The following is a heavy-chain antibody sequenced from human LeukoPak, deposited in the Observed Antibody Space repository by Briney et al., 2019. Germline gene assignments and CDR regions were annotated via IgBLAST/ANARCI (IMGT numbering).Heavy chain of an antibody. D-gene: IGHD4-17*01. CDR2: INPSSGAT. J-gene: IGHJ4*02. Sequence: ASVNVSCKASGYSFSDNYMHWVRQAPGQGLEWMGWINPSSGATNYAQKFQGRVTMTRDASISTAYLELSRLRSDDTALYYCAREVYGDSSFDFWGQGTLLTVSS. CDR1: GYSFSDNY. CDR3: AREVYGDSSFDF. V-gene: IGHV1-2*02.